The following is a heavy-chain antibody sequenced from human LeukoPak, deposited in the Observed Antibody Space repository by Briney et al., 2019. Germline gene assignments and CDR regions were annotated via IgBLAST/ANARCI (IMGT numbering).Heavy chain of an antibody. V-gene: IGHV1-2*02. D-gene: IGHD2-21*01. CDR1: GYTFTGYY. J-gene: IGHJ4*02. CDR2: INPNSGGT. Sequence: ASVKVSCKASGYTFTGYYMHWVRQAPGQGLEWMRWINPNSGGTNYAQKFQGRVTMTRDTSISTAYMELSRLRSDDTAVYYCAVGIVVVIASDYWGQGTLVIVSS. CDR3: AVGIVVVIASDY.